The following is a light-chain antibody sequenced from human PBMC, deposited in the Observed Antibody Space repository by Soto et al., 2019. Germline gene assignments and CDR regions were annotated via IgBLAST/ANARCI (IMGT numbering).Light chain of an antibody. V-gene: IGKV3D-20*01. Sequence: EIVLTQSPGTLSSSPGERATLSCGASQSVSFNYLAWYQQKVGLAPRLLIYDAPRRATGTPGRFSGSGSGTDFTLTISRLQPEDFAVYVCQQYGSSPYTFGQRTNLEIE. CDR1: QSVSFNY. J-gene: IGKJ2*01. CDR2: DAP. CDR3: QQYGSSPYT.